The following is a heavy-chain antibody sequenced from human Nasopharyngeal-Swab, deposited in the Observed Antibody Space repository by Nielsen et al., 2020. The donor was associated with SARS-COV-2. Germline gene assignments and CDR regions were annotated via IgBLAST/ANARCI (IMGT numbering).Heavy chain of an antibody. CDR1: GLIFAICP. CDR3: AKVNWNRKREGRDR. D-gene: IGHD1-1*01. J-gene: IGHJ5*02. V-gene: IGHV3-23*05. CDR2: INNGKT. Sequence: GESLKISCSASGLIFAICPMSWVRQAPGKGLEWVASINNGKTFYADFVEGRFTISRDDSKSTLYLQMNSLTGEDTATYYCAKVNWNRKREGRDRWGPGTLVTVSS.